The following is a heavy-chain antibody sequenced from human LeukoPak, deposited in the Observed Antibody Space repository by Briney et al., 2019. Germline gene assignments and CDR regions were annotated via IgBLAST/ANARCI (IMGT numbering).Heavy chain of an antibody. Sequence: SVKVSCKASGGTFSSYAISWVRQAPGQGLEWMGGIIPIFGTGNYAQKFQGRVTITADESTSTAYVELSSLRSEDTAVYYCARPDATYYYDSSGSQPLDYWGQGTLVTVSS. V-gene: IGHV1-69*13. D-gene: IGHD3-22*01. CDR2: IIPIFGTG. J-gene: IGHJ4*02. CDR3: ARPDATYYYDSSGSQPLDY. CDR1: GGTFSSYA.